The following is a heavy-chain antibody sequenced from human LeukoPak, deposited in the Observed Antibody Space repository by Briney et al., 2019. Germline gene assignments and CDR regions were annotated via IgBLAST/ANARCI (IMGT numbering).Heavy chain of an antibody. J-gene: IGHJ4*02. CDR2: LSVSGGGT. CDR3: AKRGVVIRVLLVGFHKEAYYFDS. CDR1: GITLSNYG. D-gene: IGHD3-10*01. V-gene: IGHV3-23*01. Sequence: GGSLRLSCAVSGITLSNYGMSWVRQAPGKGLEWVAGLSVSGGGTNYADSVQGRFTISRDNPKNTLYLQMNSLRAEDTAVYFCAKRGVVIRVLLVGFHKEAYYFDSWGQGALVTVSS.